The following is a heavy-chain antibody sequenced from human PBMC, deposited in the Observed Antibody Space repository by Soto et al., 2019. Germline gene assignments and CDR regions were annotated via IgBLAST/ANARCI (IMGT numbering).Heavy chain of an antibody. CDR3: ARVPDR. J-gene: IGHJ5*02. CDR1: GGSISSGGYS. Sequence: SETLSLTCAVSGGSISSGGYSWSWIRQPPGKGPEWIGYIYHSGSTYYNPSLKSRVTISVDRSKNQFSLKLSSVTAADTAVYYCARVPDRWGQGILVTVSS. V-gene: IGHV4-30-2*01. D-gene: IGHD2-2*01. CDR2: IYHSGST.